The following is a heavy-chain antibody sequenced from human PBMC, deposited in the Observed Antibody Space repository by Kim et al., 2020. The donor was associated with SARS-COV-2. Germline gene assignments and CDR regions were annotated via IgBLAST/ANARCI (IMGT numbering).Heavy chain of an antibody. D-gene: IGHD2-8*02. CDR2: ISYDGSNK. CDR1: GFTFSSYG. Sequence: GGSLRLSCAASGFTFSSYGMHWVRQAPGKGLEWVAVISYDGSNKYYADSVKGRFTISRDNSKNTLYLQMNSLRAEDTAVYYCARDLVTGLPYYYYGMDVWGQGTTVTVSS. J-gene: IGHJ6*02. V-gene: IGHV3-33*05. CDR3: ARDLVTGLPYYYYGMDV.